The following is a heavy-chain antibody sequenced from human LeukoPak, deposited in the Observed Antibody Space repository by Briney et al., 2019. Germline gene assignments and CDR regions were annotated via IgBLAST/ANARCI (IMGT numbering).Heavy chain of an antibody. V-gene: IGHV1-69*13. CDR1: GYTFTSYA. CDR3: ARVRAEQWGDWFDP. J-gene: IGHJ5*02. Sequence: SVKVSCKASGYTFTSYAISWVRQAPGQGLEWMGGIIPIFGTANYAQKFQGRVTITADESTSTAYMELSSLRSEDTAVYYCARVRAEQWGDWFDPWGQGTLVTVSS. D-gene: IGHD6-19*01. CDR2: IIPIFGTA.